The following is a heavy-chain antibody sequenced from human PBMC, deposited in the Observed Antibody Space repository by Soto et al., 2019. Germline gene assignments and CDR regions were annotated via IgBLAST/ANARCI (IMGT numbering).Heavy chain of an antibody. J-gene: IGHJ4*02. D-gene: IGHD5-18*01. CDR1: GFTFSSYA. V-gene: IGHV3-23*01. CDR2: ISGSGGST. Sequence: EVQLLESGGGLVQPGGSLRLSCAASGFTFSSYAMSWVRQAPGKGLEWVSAISGSGGSTYYADSVKGRFTISRDNSKNTLYLQMNSRRAEDTAVYYCAKDISGGVGYSYGWGVDYWGQGTLVTVSS. CDR3: AKDISGGVGYSYGWGVDY.